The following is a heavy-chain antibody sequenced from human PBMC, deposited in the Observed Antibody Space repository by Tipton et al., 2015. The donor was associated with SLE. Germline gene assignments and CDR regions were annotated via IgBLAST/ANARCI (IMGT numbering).Heavy chain of an antibody. CDR2: IYYSGST. CDR1: GGSMKSSGYY. D-gene: IGHD3-10*01. V-gene: IGHV4-39*07. J-gene: IGHJ4*01. CDR3: ARGAKERITLVRVRPYYFDY. Sequence: TLSLTCTVSGGSMKSSGYYWGWIRQPPRMGLEWIGTIYYSGSTYYNPSLKSRVTISVDMSKNQFSLKLTSVTAADTAVYYCARGAKERITLVRVRPYYFDYWGQGSLVTVSS.